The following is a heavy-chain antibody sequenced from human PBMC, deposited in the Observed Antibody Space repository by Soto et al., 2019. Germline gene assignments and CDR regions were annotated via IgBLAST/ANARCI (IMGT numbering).Heavy chain of an antibody. CDR2: FVPEDGEA. D-gene: IGHD3-3*01. V-gene: IGHV1-24*01. J-gene: IGHJ4*02. Sequence: ASVKVSCKASGGTFSSYTISWVRQAPGQGLEWMGGFVPEDGEAIYAQKFQGRVTMTEDTSTDTAYMELSSLRSEDTAVYYCASIFWSGPDYWGQGTLVTVSS. CDR1: GGTFSSYT. CDR3: ASIFWSGPDY.